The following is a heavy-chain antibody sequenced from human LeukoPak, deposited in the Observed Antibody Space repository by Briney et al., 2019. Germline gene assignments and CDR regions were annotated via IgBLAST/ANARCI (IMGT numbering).Heavy chain of an antibody. Sequence: GASVQVSCKASGGTFRPYAISWVRQAPGQGLEWMGGIIPLFSSTKYEQKFQGRLIFTADDSMTTVYMELSSLTSEDTAVYYCARDEDSRSYYQGYWCSDLWGRGTLVTVSS. D-gene: IGHD1-26*01. J-gene: IGHJ2*01. CDR1: GGTFRPYA. V-gene: IGHV1-69*13. CDR3: ARDEDSRSYYQGYWCSDL. CDR2: IIPLFSST.